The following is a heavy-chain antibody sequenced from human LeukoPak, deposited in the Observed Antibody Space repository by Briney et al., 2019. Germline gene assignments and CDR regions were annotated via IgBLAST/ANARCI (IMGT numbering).Heavy chain of an antibody. CDR1: GGSFSGYY. J-gene: IGHJ4*02. CDR2: INHSGST. CDR3: ARRWKLRGTLYFDY. V-gene: IGHV4-34*01. Sequence: PSETLSLTCAVYGGSFSGYYWSWIRQPPGKGLEWIGEINHSGSTNYNPSLKSRVTISVDTSKNQFSLKLSSVTAADTAVYYCARRWKLRGTLYFDYWGQGTLVTVSS. D-gene: IGHD1-26*01.